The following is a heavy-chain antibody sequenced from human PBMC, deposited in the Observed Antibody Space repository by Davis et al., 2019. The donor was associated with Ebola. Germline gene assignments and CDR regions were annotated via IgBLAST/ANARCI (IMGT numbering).Heavy chain of an antibody. CDR2: VFYSGAF. CDR1: GDSVTNAAYS. Sequence: MPSETLSLTCAVSGDSVTNAAYSWNWIRPPSGQGLEWIGNVFYSGAFYYHPSLQSRVSMSVDASKNEFSLKLASMTAADTAVYYCVVNLLGSGSFYFDYWGQGSLVNVSS. V-gene: IGHV4-30-2*02. J-gene: IGHJ4*02. CDR3: VVNLLGSGSFYFDY. D-gene: IGHD3-10*01.